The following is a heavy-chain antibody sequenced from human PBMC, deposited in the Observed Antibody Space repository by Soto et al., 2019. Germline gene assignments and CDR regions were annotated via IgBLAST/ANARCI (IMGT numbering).Heavy chain of an antibody. J-gene: IGHJ4*02. CDR1: GFTFSSHW. V-gene: IGHV3-74*01. Sequence: EVQLVESGGGLVQPGGSLRISCSASGFTFSSHWMHWVRQGPEKGLLWVSRINTDGSNTNYADSVKGRFTISRDNARNTLYMQMNSLRVEDTAVYYCARDLTWNQADCWGQGTLVTVSS. CDR3: ARDLTWNQADC. CDR2: INTDGSNT. D-gene: IGHD1-1*01.